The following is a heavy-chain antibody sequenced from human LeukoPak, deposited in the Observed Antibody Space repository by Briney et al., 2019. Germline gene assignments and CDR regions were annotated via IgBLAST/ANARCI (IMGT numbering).Heavy chain of an antibody. CDR1: GFTFSSYA. D-gene: IGHD5-18*01. J-gene: IGHJ4*02. CDR2: IGASGSNT. CDR3: AIGKLWSTSH. V-gene: IGHV3-23*01. Sequence: LPGGSLRLSCAASGFTFSSYAMSWVRQAPVKGLEWVSSIGASGSNTFYADSVKGRFTISRDNSKNTLYLQMNSLRAEDTAVYYCAIGKLWSTSHWGQGALVTVSS.